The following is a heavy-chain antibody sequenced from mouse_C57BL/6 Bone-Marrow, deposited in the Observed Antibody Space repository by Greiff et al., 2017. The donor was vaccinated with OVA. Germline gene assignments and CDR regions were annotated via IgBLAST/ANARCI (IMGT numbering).Heavy chain of an antibody. V-gene: IGHV5-16*01. CDR3: ARDEGRGGFDY. CDR2: INYDGSST. CDR1: GFTFSDYY. Sequence: EVHLVESAGGLVQPGSSMKLSCTASGFTFSDYYMAWVRQVPEKGLEWVANINYDGSSTYYLDSLKSRFIISRDNAKNILYLQMSSLKSEDTATYYCARDEGRGGFDYWGQGTTLTVSS. J-gene: IGHJ2*01.